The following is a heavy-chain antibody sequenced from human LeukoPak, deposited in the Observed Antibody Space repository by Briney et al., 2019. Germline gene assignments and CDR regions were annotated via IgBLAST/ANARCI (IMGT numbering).Heavy chain of an antibody. CDR2: IIPILGIA. J-gene: IGHJ4*02. CDR3: ARVGGSYGFDY. D-gene: IGHD1-26*01. CDR1: GGTFSSYT. Sequence: SVKVSCKASGGTFSSYTISWVRQAPGQGLEWMGRIIPILGIANYAQKFQGRVTITADKSTSTAYMELSSLRSEDTAVYYYARVGGSYGFDYWGQGTLVTVSS. V-gene: IGHV1-69*02.